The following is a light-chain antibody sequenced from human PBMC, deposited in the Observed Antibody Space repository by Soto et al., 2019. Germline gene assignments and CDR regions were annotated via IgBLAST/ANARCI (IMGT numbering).Light chain of an antibody. CDR2: KVS. J-gene: IGKJ1*01. CDR3: QHDSGPPPWT. V-gene: IGKV1-5*03. Sequence: DIQMTQSPSTLSASIGDRVTITCRASKSVDICLAWFQQKPWKAPKVMIYKVSTLASRVPSSFSGSGSGTEFTLTISSLQPDDFATYYCQHDSGPPPWTFGQGTKVEIK. CDR1: KSVDIC.